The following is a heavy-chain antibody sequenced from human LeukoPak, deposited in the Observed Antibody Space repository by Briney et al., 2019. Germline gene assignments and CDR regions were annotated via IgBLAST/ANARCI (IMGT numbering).Heavy chain of an antibody. CDR1: GFTVSHMY. V-gene: IGHV3-53*01. CDR2: IYSGGST. Sequence: GGALRLSCAASGFTVSHMYMSWVRQAPGKGLEWVSVIYSGGSTYYADSVKGRFTISRDNSKNTVSLQMNSLRAEYTAVYYCARDLGLDYFDYWGQGTLVTVSS. D-gene: IGHD6-19*01. CDR3: ARDLGLDYFDY. J-gene: IGHJ4*02.